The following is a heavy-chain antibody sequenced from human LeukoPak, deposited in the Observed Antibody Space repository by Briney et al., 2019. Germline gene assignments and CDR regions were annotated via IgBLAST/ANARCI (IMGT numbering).Heavy chain of an antibody. Sequence: PGGSLRLSCAASGFTFSDYYMSWIRQAPGKGLEWVSYISSSGSTIYYADSVKGRFTISRDNAKNSLYLQMNSLRAEDTAVYYCARVLSSSWYVYFDYWGQGTLVTVSS. CDR2: ISSSGSTI. J-gene: IGHJ4*02. CDR3: ARVLSSSWYVYFDY. D-gene: IGHD6-13*01. V-gene: IGHV3-11*04. CDR1: GFTFSDYY.